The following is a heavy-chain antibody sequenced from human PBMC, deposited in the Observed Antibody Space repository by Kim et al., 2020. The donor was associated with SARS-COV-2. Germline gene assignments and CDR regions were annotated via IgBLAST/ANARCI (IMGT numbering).Heavy chain of an antibody. CDR2: INPSGGST. CDR1: GYTFTSYY. V-gene: IGHV1-46*01. CDR3: ARDLMAAAGTLHYYYGMDV. D-gene: IGHD6-13*01. Sequence: ASVKVSCKASGYTFTSYYMHWVRQAPGQGLEWMGIINPSGGSTSYAQKFQGRVTMTRDTSTSTVYMELSSLRSEDTAVYYCARDLMAAAGTLHYYYGMDVWGQGTTVTVSS. J-gene: IGHJ6*02.